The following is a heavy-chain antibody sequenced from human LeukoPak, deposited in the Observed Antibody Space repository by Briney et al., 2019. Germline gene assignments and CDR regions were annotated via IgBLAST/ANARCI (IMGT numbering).Heavy chain of an antibody. Sequence: ASVKLSCTASGYTFSSYHMHWVRQAPGQGLEWMAWINPNSGATDYAQKFQGRVTMTRDTSTSTAYLEVSRLRSDDTAVYYCERWNADHFVYWGEGTLVTVSS. CDR1: GYTFSSYH. D-gene: IGHD1-1*01. CDR3: ERWNADHFVY. J-gene: IGHJ4*02. V-gene: IGHV1-2*02. CDR2: INPNSGAT.